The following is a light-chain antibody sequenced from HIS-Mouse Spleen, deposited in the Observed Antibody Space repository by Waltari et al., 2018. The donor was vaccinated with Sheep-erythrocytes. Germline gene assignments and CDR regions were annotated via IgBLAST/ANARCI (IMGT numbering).Light chain of an antibody. CDR1: ISDVGRYNL. CDR2: EGS. J-gene: IGLJ3*02. CDR3: CSYAGSSTWV. Sequence: QSALTQPASVSGSPGQSITISCTGTISDVGRYNLVSWYQQPPGKAPQLMIYEGSKRPSGVSNRFSGSKSGNTASLTISGLQAEDEADYYCCSYAGSSTWVFGGGTKLTVL. V-gene: IGLV2-23*01.